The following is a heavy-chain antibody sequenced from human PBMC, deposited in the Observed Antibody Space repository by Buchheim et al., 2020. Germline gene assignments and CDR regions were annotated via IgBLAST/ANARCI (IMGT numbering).Heavy chain of an antibody. CDR2: INPDGGDT. D-gene: IGHD3-16*01. CDR3: VGADDQDFDS. J-gene: IGHJ4*02. V-gene: IGHV1-46*01. Sequence: QVHLVQSGAEVKQPGASVKVSCQASGYTFINYYMHWVRQAPGQGLEWMGIINPDGGDTNYTQSLQGRLTMTRDTSTNTVYMDLTSLIPEDTAIYCCVGADDQDFDSWGQGT. CDR1: GYTFINYY.